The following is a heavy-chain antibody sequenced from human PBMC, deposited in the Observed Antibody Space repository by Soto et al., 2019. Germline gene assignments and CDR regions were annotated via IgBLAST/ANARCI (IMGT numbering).Heavy chain of an antibody. CDR1: GGTFSSYA. CDR2: IIPIFGTA. CDR3: ARDPIVATTHAPDYGMDV. V-gene: IGHV1-69*12. J-gene: IGHJ6*02. Sequence: QVQLVQSGAEVKKPGSSVKVSCKASGGTFSSYAISWVRQAPGQGLEWMGGIIPIFGTANYAQKFQGRVTITADESTSTAYMELSSLRSEDTAVYYCARDPIVATTHAPDYGMDVWCQGTTVTVSS. D-gene: IGHD5-12*01.